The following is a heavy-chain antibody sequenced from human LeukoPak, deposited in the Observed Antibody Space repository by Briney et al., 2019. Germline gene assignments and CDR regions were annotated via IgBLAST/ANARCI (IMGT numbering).Heavy chain of an antibody. Sequence: NPSETLSLTCTVSGGSISGYYWSWIRQPPGKGLEWIGYIYYSGSTNYNPSLKSRVTISVDTSKNQFSLKLCSVTAADTAVYYCAREHYDILTGLYIDAFDIWGPGTRVTVSS. CDR3: AREHYDILTGLYIDAFDI. V-gene: IGHV4-59*01. D-gene: IGHD3-9*01. CDR1: GGSISGYY. CDR2: IYYSGST. J-gene: IGHJ3*02.